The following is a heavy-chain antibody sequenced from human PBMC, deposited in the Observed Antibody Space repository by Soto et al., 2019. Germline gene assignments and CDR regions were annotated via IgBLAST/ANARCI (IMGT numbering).Heavy chain of an antibody. V-gene: IGHV3-23*01. CDR2: ISGSGGST. CDR1: GFTFSSYA. Sequence: EVQLLESGGGLVQPGGSLRLSCAASGFTFSSYAMSWVRQAPGKGLEWVSAISGSGGSTYYADSVKGRFTISRDNSKNTLYLQMNSLGAEDTAVYYCAKVDSSGWNYYYGMDVWGQGTTVTVSS. D-gene: IGHD6-19*01. CDR3: AKVDSSGWNYYYGMDV. J-gene: IGHJ6*02.